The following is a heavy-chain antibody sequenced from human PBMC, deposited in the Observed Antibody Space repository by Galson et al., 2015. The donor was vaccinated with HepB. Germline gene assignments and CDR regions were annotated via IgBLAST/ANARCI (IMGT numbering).Heavy chain of an antibody. J-gene: IGHJ4*02. CDR2: ISYDGSNK. D-gene: IGHD3-22*01. Sequence: SLRLSCAASGFTVSSYAMHWVRQAPGKGLEWVAVISYDGSNKYYADSVKGLFTISRDNSKNTLYLQMNSMRAEDTAVYYCARESYYYDSSGSQDYWGQGTLLTVSS. V-gene: IGHV3-30-3*01. CDR1: GFTVSSYA. CDR3: ARESYYYDSSGSQDY.